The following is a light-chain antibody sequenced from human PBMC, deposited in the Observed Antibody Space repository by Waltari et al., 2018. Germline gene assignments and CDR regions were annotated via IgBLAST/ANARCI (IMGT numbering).Light chain of an antibody. CDR1: LTLLYNSDNKNY. CDR3: QQYYTAPWT. Sequence: DIVMTQSPDSLAVSLGERATVHCKSSLTLLYNSDNKNYLAWYQQKPGQPPKLLFYWASTRESGVPDRFSGSGSGTDFTLTISSLQAEDVAVYYCQQYYTAPWTFGQGTKVEVK. J-gene: IGKJ1*01. V-gene: IGKV4-1*01. CDR2: WAS.